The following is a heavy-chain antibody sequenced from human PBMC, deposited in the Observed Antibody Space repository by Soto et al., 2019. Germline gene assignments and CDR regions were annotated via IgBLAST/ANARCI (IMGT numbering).Heavy chain of an antibody. J-gene: IGHJ6*02. Sequence: QVQLVESGGGVVQPGRSLRLSCAASGFTFSPYGMHWVRQAPGKGLEWVAVISYDGSSKYYGDSVKGRFTISRDNSKNTLYMQMNSPRAEDTAVYYCAKDPNYDILTTYYGMDVWGQGTTVTVSS. D-gene: IGHD3-9*01. CDR2: ISYDGSSK. CDR3: AKDPNYDILTTYYGMDV. CDR1: GFTFSPYG. V-gene: IGHV3-30*18.